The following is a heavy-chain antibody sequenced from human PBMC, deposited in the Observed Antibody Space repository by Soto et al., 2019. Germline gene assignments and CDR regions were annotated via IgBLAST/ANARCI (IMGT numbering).Heavy chain of an antibody. CDR1: GFTFSGYG. V-gene: IGHV3-33*01. Sequence: QVQLVESGGGVVQPGRSLRLSCAASGFTFSGYGMHWVRQAPGKGLEWVAVTRHDGSNTYYADSVRGRFTISRDNSNKMLYLQMNGLRAEDTAVYYCARDGVGTTTYFGYFDYWGQGTLVTVSS. CDR2: TRHDGSNT. J-gene: IGHJ4*02. D-gene: IGHD1-26*01. CDR3: ARDGVGTTTYFGYFDY.